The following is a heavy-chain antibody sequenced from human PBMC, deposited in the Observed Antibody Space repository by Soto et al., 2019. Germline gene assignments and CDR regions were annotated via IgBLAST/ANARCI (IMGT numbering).Heavy chain of an antibody. V-gene: IGHV4-61*07. J-gene: IGHJ4*02. D-gene: IGHD3-10*01. CDR3: ARLLQGVLPYYFDY. CDR2: IYYSGST. Sequence: SGSFCWCRISKKPGKGLEWIGYIYYSGSTNYNPSLKSRVTISVDTSKNQSSLKLSSVTAADTAVYYCARLLQGVLPYYFDYWGQGILVTGSS. CDR1: SGSFC.